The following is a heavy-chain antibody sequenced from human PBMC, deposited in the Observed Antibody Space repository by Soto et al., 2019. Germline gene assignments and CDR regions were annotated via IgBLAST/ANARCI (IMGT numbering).Heavy chain of an antibody. Sequence: PSETLSLTCTVPGGSISSYYWSWIRQPPGKGLEWIGYIYYSGSTNYNPSLKSRVTISVDTSKNQFSLKLSSVTAADTAVYYCARGYSYGFDAFDIWGQGTMVTVSS. J-gene: IGHJ3*02. V-gene: IGHV4-59*01. CDR3: ARGYSYGFDAFDI. CDR1: GGSISSYY. D-gene: IGHD5-18*01. CDR2: IYYSGST.